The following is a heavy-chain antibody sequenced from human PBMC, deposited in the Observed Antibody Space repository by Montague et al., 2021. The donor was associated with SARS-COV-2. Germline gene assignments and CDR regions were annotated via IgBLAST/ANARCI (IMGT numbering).Heavy chain of an antibody. D-gene: IGHD1-26*01. Sequence: SETLSLTCAVAGGSISSGTWWTWVRQPRGKGLEWIGEISHSGGTNYNPFLKRRATTSVNKTKNQFSLNLNSVTAADTAVYYCARRSSVIGGYFWFDHWGQGTLVTVSS. J-gene: IGHJ5*02. CDR1: GGSISSGTW. CDR3: ARRSSVIGGYFWFDH. V-gene: IGHV4-4*02. CDR2: ISHSGGT.